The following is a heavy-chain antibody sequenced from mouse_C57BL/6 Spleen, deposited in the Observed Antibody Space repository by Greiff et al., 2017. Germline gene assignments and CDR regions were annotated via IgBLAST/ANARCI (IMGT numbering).Heavy chain of an antibody. CDR2: INPSTGGT. D-gene: IGHD5-1*01. CDR1: GYSFTGYY. J-gene: IGHJ2*01. Sequence: EVQLQQSGPELVKPGASVKISCKASGYSFTGYYMNWVKQSPEKSLEWIGEINPSTGGTTYNQKFKAKATLTVDKSSSTAYMQLKSLTSEDSAVYYCARSGRSNFFDFWGQGTTLTVSS. V-gene: IGHV1-42*01. CDR3: ARSGRSNFFDF.